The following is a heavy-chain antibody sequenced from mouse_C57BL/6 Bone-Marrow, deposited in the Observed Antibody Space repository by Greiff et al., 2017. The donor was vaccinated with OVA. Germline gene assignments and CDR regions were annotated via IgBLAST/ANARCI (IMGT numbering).Heavy chain of an antibody. Sequence: VQLQQPGAELVKPGASVKLSCKASGYTFTSYWMQWVKQRPGQGLEWIGEIDPSDSYTNYNQKFKGKATLTVDTSSSTAYMQLSSLTSEDSAVYYCARAHYYAIDYWGQGTSVTVSS. CDR3: ARAHYYAIDY. CDR1: GYTFTSYW. CDR2: IDPSDSYT. V-gene: IGHV1-50*01. J-gene: IGHJ4*01.